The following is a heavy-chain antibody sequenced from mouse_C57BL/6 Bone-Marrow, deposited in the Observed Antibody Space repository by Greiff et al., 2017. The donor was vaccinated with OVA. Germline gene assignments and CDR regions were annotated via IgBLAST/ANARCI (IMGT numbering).Heavy chain of an antibody. Sequence: QVQLQQSGPELVKPGASVKISCKASGYAFSSSWMNWVKQRPGKGLEWIGRIYPGDGDTNYNGKFKGKATLTADKSSSTAYMQLSSLTSEDSAVYFCARLPYYYGPRGYFDVWGTGTTVTVSS. D-gene: IGHD1-1*01. CDR1: GYAFSSSW. J-gene: IGHJ1*03. CDR2: IYPGDGDT. CDR3: ARLPYYYGPRGYFDV. V-gene: IGHV1-82*01.